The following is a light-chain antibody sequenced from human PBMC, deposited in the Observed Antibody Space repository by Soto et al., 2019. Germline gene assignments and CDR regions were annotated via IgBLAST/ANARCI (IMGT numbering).Light chain of an antibody. J-gene: IGKJ3*01. CDR1: QSVSSKY. V-gene: IGKV3-20*01. Sequence: EIVLTQSPGTLSLSPGERATLSCRASQSVSSKYLAWYQQKPGQAPRVLIYGTSIRASGVPERFSGGGSGTDFTLTITRLEPEDFAVYYCQQYNNWPPGFTFGPGTKVDIK. CDR2: GTS. CDR3: QQYNNWPPGFT.